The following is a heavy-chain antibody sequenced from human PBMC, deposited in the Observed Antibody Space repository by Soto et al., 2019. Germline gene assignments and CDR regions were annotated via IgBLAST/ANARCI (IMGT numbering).Heavy chain of an antibody. Sequence: LRLSCTASGFSFSNYALHWVRQAPGKGLEWVAVMSFDGISQYADSVKGRFSISRDNSKNTLYMRMNNLRPEDTAVYYCARDRDNVAAYYFDYWGLGTLVTVSS. D-gene: IGHD1-1*01. CDR1: GFSFSNYA. J-gene: IGHJ4*02. CDR3: ARDRDNVAAYYFDY. CDR2: MSFDGISQ. V-gene: IGHV3-30-3*01.